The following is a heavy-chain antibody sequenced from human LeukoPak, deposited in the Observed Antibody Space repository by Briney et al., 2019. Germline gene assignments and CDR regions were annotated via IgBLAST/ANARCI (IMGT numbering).Heavy chain of an antibody. CDR2: ISYDGSNK. J-gene: IGHJ4*02. CDR3: AKDQWEL. D-gene: IGHD1-26*01. CDR1: GFTFSSYA. Sequence: GGSLRLSCAASGFTFSSYAMHWVRQAPGKGLEWVAVISYDGSNKYYADSVKGRFTISRDNAKNSLYLQMNSLRAEDTAVYYCAKDQWELWGQGTLVTVSS. V-gene: IGHV3-30*04.